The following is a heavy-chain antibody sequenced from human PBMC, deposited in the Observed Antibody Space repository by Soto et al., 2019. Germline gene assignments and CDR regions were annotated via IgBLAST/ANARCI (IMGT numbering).Heavy chain of an antibody. V-gene: IGHV2-5*02. J-gene: IGHJ4*02. CDR3: AHAYGGRSLY. CDR1: GFSLPTDRVG. CDR2: IYWDDTK. Sequence: QITLKESGPTLVKPTQTLTLTCTFSGFSLPTDRVGVGWIRQPPGKALEWLAVIYWDDTKTYRPSLKSRLTITKDTSQNQGALTMTDMDPVDTATYYCAHAYGGRSLYWGQGTLVTVSS. D-gene: IGHD1-26*01.